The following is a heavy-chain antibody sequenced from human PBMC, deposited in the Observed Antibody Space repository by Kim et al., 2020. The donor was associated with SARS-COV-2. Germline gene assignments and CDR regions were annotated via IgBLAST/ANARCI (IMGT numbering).Heavy chain of an antibody. CDR3: ARGYCSSTSCYAVLWYFDL. J-gene: IGHJ2*01. CDR2: ISSSSYI. V-gene: IGHV3-21*01. CDR1: GFTFSSYS. D-gene: IGHD2-2*01. Sequence: GGSLRLSCAASGFTFSSYSMNWVRQAPGKGLEWVSSISSSSYIYYADSVKGRFTISRDNAKNSLYLQMNSLRAEDTAVYYCARGYCSSTSCYAVLWYFDLWGRGTLVTVSS.